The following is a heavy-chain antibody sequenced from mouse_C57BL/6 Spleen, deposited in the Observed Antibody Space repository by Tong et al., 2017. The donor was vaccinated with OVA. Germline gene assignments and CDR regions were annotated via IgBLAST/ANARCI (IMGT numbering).Heavy chain of an antibody. CDR2: ISSGSSTI. D-gene: IGHD2-14*01. CDR3: ARREVRRAWFAY. Sequence: EVQLQESGGDLVKPGGSRKLSCAASGFTFSSFGMHWVRQAPEKGLEWVAYISSGSSTIYYADTVKGRFTISRDNAKNTLYLQMSSLKSEDTAMYYCARREVRRAWFAYWGQGTLVTVSA. J-gene: IGHJ3*01. V-gene: IGHV5-17*03. CDR1: GFTFSSFG.